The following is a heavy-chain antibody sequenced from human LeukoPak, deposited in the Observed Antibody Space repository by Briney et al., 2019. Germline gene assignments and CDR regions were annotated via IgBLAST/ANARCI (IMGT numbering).Heavy chain of an antibody. Sequence: GASVKVSCKASGHTFTSYDINWVRQATGQGLEWMGWMNPNSGNTGYAQKFQGRVTMARNTSISTAYMELSSLRSEDTAVYYCARGDYYGSGSLDSTGYWGQGTLVTVSS. CDR1: GHTFTSYD. D-gene: IGHD3-10*01. V-gene: IGHV1-8*01. CDR2: MNPNSGNT. CDR3: ARGDYYGSGSLDSTGY. J-gene: IGHJ4*02.